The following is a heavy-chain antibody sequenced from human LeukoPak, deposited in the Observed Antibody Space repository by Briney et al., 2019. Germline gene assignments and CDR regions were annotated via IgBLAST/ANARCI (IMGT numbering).Heavy chain of an antibody. J-gene: IGHJ6*02. CDR2: IYYSGST. Sequence: PSETLSLTCTVSGGSISSGDYYWSWIRQPPGKGLEWIGSIYYSGSTYYNPSLKSRVTISVDTSKNQFSLKLSSVTAADTAVYYCARSLSGSSSLNYYYYGMDVWGQGTTVTVSS. V-gene: IGHV4-39*01. D-gene: IGHD1-26*01. CDR3: ARSLSGSSSLNYYYYGMDV. CDR1: GGSISSGDYY.